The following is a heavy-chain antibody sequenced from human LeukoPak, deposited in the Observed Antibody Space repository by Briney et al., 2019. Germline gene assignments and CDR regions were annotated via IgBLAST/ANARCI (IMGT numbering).Heavy chain of an antibody. CDR2: IYGAGAT. CDR3: ARIEWERLGRAFDI. CDR1: GFTVSDNY. V-gene: IGHV3-53*01. D-gene: IGHD1-26*01. Sequence: GGSLRLSCAASGFTVSDNYVTWVRQAPGKGLEWVSSIYGAGATHYAESVKGRFTISRDNSKNTLYLQMNSLRAEDMAVYYCARIEWERLGRAFDIWGQGTMVTVSS. J-gene: IGHJ3*02.